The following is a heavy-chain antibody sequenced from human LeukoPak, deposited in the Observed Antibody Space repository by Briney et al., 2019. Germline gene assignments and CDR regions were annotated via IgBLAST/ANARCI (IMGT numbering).Heavy chain of an antibody. Sequence: SETLSLTCTVSGYSISSGYYWGWIRQPPGKGLEWIGSIHHSGSTNYNPSLKSRVTISLDTSKNQFSLKLSSVTAADTAVYYCARASGVVIIPYYYYYMDVWGKGTTVTISS. CDR2: IHHSGST. J-gene: IGHJ6*03. V-gene: IGHV4-38-2*02. CDR1: GYSISSGYY. D-gene: IGHD3-3*01. CDR3: ARASGVVIIPYYYYYMDV.